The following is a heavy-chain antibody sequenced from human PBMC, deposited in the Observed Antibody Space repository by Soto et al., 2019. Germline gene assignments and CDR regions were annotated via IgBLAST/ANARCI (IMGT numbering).Heavy chain of an antibody. CDR1: GFTFSSYG. Sequence: HPGGSLRLSCAASGFTFSSYGMHWVRQAPGKGLEWVAVISYDGSNKYYADSVKGRFTISRDNSKNTLYLQMNSLRAEDTAVYYCAKDHGGDLQLLWFGVLDYWGQGTLVTVSS. V-gene: IGHV3-30*18. CDR2: ISYDGSNK. CDR3: AKDHGGDLQLLWFGVLDY. J-gene: IGHJ4*02. D-gene: IGHD3-10*01.